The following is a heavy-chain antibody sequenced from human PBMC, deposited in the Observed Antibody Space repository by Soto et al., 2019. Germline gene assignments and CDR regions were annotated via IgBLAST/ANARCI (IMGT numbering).Heavy chain of an antibody. V-gene: IGHV4-59*08. CDR3: ARRGLGVVVPAAQEAYYYYYMDV. J-gene: IGHJ6*03. Sequence: SETLSLTCTVSGGSISSYYWSWIRQPPGKGLEWIGYIYYSGSTNYNPSLKSRVTISVDTSKNQFSLKLSSVTAADTAVYYCARRGLGVVVPAAQEAYYYYYMDVWGKGTTVTVSS. CDR1: GGSISSYY. CDR2: IYYSGST. D-gene: IGHD2-2*01.